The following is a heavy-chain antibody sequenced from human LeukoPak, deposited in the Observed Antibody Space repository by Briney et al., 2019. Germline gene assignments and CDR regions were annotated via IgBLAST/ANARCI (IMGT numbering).Heavy chain of an antibody. V-gene: IGHV1-2*02. CDR1: GYTFTGYY. Sequence: ASVKVSCKASGYTFTGYYMHWVRQAPGQGLEWMGWINPNSGGTNYAQKFQGRVTMTRDTSISTAYMELSRLRSDDTAVYYCAREELGYCSSTSCYTYLQHWGQGTLVTVSS. J-gene: IGHJ1*01. CDR2: INPNSGGT. CDR3: AREELGYCSSTSCYTYLQH. D-gene: IGHD2-2*02.